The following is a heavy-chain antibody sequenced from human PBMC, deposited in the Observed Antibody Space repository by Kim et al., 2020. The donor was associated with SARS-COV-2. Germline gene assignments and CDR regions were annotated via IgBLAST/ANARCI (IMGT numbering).Heavy chain of an antibody. D-gene: IGHD3-3*01. CDR3: ARGYRGITIFGVVTKGYYYDMDV. Sequence: SETLSLTCAVYGGSFSGYYWSWIRQPPGKGLEWIGEINHSGSTNYNPSLKSRVTISVDTSKNQFSLKLSSVTAADTAVYYCARGYRGITIFGVVTKGYYYDMDVWGKGTTVTVAS. J-gene: IGHJ6*03. V-gene: IGHV4-34*01. CDR2: INHSGST. CDR1: GGSFSGYY.